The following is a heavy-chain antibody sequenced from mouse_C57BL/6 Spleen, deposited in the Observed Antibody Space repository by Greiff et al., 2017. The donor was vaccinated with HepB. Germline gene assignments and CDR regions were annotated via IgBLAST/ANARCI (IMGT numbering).Heavy chain of an antibody. J-gene: IGHJ3*01. Sequence: QVQLKQPGAELVKPGASVKLSCKASGYTFTSYWMQWVKQRPGQGLEWIGEIDPSDSYTNYNQKFKGKATLTVDTSSSTAYMQLSSLTSEDSAVYYCVRSGYYYGSGFSWVAYWGEGTLWTVSA. CDR1: GYTFTSYW. D-gene: IGHD1-1*01. V-gene: IGHV1-50*01. CDR3: VRSGYYYGSGFSWVAY. CDR2: IDPSDSYT.